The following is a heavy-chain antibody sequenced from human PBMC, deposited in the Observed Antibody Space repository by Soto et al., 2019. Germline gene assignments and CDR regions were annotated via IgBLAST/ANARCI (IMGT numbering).Heavy chain of an antibody. Sequence: EVQLVESGGGLVQPGGSLRLSCAASGFTFSSYSINWVRQAPGKGLEWFSYITSDSSTISYADSVKGRFTVSRDNAKNSLYLQMNSLRDEDTAVYYCARVGRGVYDMDVWGQGTSVTVSS. CDR2: ITSDSSTI. J-gene: IGHJ6*02. CDR1: GFTFSSYS. D-gene: IGHD2-8*01. CDR3: ARVGRGVYDMDV. V-gene: IGHV3-48*02.